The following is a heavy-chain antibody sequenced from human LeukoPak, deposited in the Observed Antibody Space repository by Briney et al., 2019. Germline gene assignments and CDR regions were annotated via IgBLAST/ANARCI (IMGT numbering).Heavy chain of an antibody. V-gene: IGHV3-48*03. Sequence: GGSLRLSCAASGFTFSDFEMNWVRQAPGKGLEWVSYIGTVGSGRTKYYTDSVKGRFSISRDNAKNSLYLQMNSLRAEDTAVYFCTKMYYDSGAYKYAFHVWGQGTMVAVSS. CDR1: GFTFSDFE. J-gene: IGHJ3*01. CDR2: IGTVGSGRTK. D-gene: IGHD3-22*01. CDR3: TKMYYDSGAYKYAFHV.